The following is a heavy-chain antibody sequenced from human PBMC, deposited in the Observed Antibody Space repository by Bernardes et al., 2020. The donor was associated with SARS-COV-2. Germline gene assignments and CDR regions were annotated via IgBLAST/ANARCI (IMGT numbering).Heavy chain of an antibody. D-gene: IGHD6-6*01. CDR2: INHSGTA. V-gene: IGHV4-39*07. CDR1: GGSISSGGYY. Sequence: SETLSLTCTVSGGSISSGGYYWTWIRQPPGKGLEWIGEINHSGTANYNPSLKSRVTISPDTSKNQFSLRLTSVTAADTAVYYCARVYSSSSLGYWGQGTLVTVSS. CDR3: ARVYSSSSLGY. J-gene: IGHJ4*02.